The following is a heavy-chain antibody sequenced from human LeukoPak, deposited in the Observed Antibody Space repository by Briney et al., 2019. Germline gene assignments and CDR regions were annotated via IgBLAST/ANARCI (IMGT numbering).Heavy chain of an antibody. Sequence: PSETRSLTCSVSGGSISNNYWSWIRQTPGKGLEWIGYIYNSGTTDYNPSLKSRVTISVDTSKNQFSLKLTSVTAADTAVYYCARDRASAGGFDYWGQGTLVTVSS. CDR1: GGSISNNY. V-gene: IGHV4-59*01. D-gene: IGHD2-15*01. CDR2: IYNSGTT. J-gene: IGHJ4*02. CDR3: ARDRASAGGFDY.